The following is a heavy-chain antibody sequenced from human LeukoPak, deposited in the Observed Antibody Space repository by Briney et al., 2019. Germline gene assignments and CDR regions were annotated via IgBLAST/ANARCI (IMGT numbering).Heavy chain of an antibody. CDR2: IYHSGST. CDR1: GGSISSSNW. V-gene: IGHV4-4*02. Sequence: KSSETLSLTCAVSGGSISSSNWWSWVRQPPGKGLEWIGEIYHSGSTNYNPSLKSRVTISVDKSKNQFSLKLSSVTAADTAVYYCASIGRIVGATSSDYWGQGTLVTVSS. CDR3: ASIGRIVGATSSDY. J-gene: IGHJ4*02. D-gene: IGHD1-26*01.